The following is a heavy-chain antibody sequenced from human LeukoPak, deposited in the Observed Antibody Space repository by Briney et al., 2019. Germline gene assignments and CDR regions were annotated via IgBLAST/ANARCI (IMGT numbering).Heavy chain of an antibody. J-gene: IGHJ3*02. Sequence: GASVKVSCKASGYTFTSYDINWVRQATGQGLEWMGWMNPNSGNTGYAQKFQGRVTMTRNTSISTAYMELSSLRSEDTAVYYCARGNYYGPGSYDAFDIWGQGTMVTVSS. CDR3: ARGNYYGPGSYDAFDI. V-gene: IGHV1-8*01. D-gene: IGHD3-10*01. CDR2: MNPNSGNT. CDR1: GYTFTSYD.